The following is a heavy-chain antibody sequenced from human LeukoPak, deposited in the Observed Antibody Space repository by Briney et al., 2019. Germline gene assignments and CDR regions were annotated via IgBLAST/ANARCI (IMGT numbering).Heavy chain of an antibody. CDR3: AKGTTGTTDSWFDP. J-gene: IGHJ5*02. V-gene: IGHV3-30*18. Sequence: GGSLRLSCAASGFTSSSYGMHWVRQAPGKGLEWVAVISYDGSNKYYADSVKGRFTISRDNSKNTLYLQMNSLRAEDTAVYYCAKGTTGTTDSWFDPWGQGTLVTVSS. CDR2: ISYDGSNK. CDR1: GFTSSSYG. D-gene: IGHD1-1*01.